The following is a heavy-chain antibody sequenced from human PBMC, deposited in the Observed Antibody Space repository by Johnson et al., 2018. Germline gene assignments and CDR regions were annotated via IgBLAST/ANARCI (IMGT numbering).Heavy chain of an antibody. V-gene: IGHV3-30*18. J-gene: IGHJ1*01. Sequence: QVQLVESGGGVVQPGRSLRLSCAASGFTFSSYGIHWVRQAPGKGLEWVAVISYDGSNKYYADSVKGRFTISRDNSKNTLYLQMNSLRAEETAVYYCAKEGVMGWEYYGPVQYWGPGTLVTVAS. CDR3: AKEGVMGWEYYGPVQY. CDR1: GFTFSSYG. CDR2: ISYDGSNK. D-gene: IGHD2/OR15-2a*01.